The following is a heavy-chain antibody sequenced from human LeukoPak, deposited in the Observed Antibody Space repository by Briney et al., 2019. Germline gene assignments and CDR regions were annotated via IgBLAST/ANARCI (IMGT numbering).Heavy chain of an antibody. CDR1: GFTFSSYA. J-gene: IGHJ1*01. Sequence: GGSLRLSCAASGFTFSSYALSWVRQAPGKGPEWVSGISSSGKSTYYADSVKGRFTISRDNSKNTLYLQMNSLRAEDTAVYYCAKEPYSPPQWPGGWGQGTLVTVSS. D-gene: IGHD6-19*01. V-gene: IGHV3-23*01. CDR2: ISSSGKST. CDR3: AKEPYSPPQWPGG.